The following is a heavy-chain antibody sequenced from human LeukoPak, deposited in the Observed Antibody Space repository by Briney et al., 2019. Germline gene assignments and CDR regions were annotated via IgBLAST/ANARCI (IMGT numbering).Heavy chain of an antibody. J-gene: IGHJ4*02. D-gene: IGHD2-2*02. V-gene: IGHV3-23*01. Sequence: GGSLRLSCAASGFTFSSYAMSWVRQAPGKGPEWVSAISGSGGSTYYADSVKGRFTISRDNSKNTLYLQMNSLRAEDAAVYYCAKDMGDCSSTSCYTSFDYWGQGTLVTVSS. CDR1: GFTFSSYA. CDR3: AKDMGDCSSTSCYTSFDY. CDR2: ISGSGGST.